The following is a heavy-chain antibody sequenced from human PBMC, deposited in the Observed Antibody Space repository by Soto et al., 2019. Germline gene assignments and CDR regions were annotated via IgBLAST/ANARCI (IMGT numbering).Heavy chain of an antibody. CDR1: GYTFTSYA. J-gene: IGHJ6*04. CDR3: AIYGPGKHYAVMAF. Sequence: ASVKVYCKASGYTFTSYAMHWVLQAPGQRLEWMGWINAGNGNTKYSQKFQGRVTITRDTSASTAYMELSSLRSEDTAVYYCAIYGPGKHYAVMAFWGKGTKVTVAS. CDR2: INAGNGNT. V-gene: IGHV1-3*01. D-gene: IGHD1-1*01.